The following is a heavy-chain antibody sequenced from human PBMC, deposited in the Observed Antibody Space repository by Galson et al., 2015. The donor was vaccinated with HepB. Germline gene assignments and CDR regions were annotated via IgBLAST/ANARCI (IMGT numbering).Heavy chain of an antibody. V-gene: IGHV3-11*01. CDR2: ISSSGSTI. CDR1: GFTFSDYY. Sequence: SLRLSCAASGFTFSDYYMSWIRQAPGKGLEWVSYISSSGSTIYYADSVKGRFTISRDNAKNSLYLQMNSLRAEDTAVYYCAREWATVTYYYGMDVWGQGTTVTVSS. D-gene: IGHD4-17*01. CDR3: AREWATVTYYYGMDV. J-gene: IGHJ6*02.